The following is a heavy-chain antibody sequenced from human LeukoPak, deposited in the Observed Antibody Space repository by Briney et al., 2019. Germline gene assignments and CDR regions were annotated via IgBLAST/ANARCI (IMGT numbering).Heavy chain of an antibody. CDR3: ARSLGGHSAYVVNDPYEF. CDR1: GFTFSVYS. V-gene: IGHV3-64*01. Sequence: PGGSLRLSCAGSGFTFSVYSMHWVRQAPGRGLEYVSAINPNGDSTYYANSVKGRFTISRDNSKSTLYLQMGSLRAEDMAMYYCARSLGGHSAYVVNDPYEFWGQGTLVTVSS. CDR2: INPNGDST. J-gene: IGHJ4*02. D-gene: IGHD5-12*01.